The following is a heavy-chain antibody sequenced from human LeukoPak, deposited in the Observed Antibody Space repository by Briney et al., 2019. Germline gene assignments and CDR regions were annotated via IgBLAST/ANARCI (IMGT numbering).Heavy chain of an antibody. CDR2: IKEDGSEK. Sequence: GGSLRLSCAASGFIFSSYWMTWVRQAPGKGLEWVANIKEDGSEKYYVDSVKGRFTISRDNAKNSLYLQMNSLRAEDTAVYYCARGLIVGATVPLRYWGQGTLVTVSS. CDR1: GFIFSSYW. D-gene: IGHD1-26*01. CDR3: ARGLIVGATVPLRY. J-gene: IGHJ4*02. V-gene: IGHV3-7*05.